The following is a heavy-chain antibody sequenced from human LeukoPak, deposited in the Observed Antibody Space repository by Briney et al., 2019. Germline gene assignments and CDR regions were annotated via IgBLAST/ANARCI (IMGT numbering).Heavy chain of an antibody. J-gene: IGHJ5*02. Sequence: KPSETLSLTCTASGGSIRGLWCSWIRQPPGKGLEWIGNIYTSGITTYNPSLKSRVTISIDTSKSQFSLTLNSVTATDTAVYYCAIQAHDGTDNWLDPWGPGALVTVSS. CDR2: IYTSGIT. CDR1: GGSIRGLW. CDR3: AIQAHDGTDNWLDP. V-gene: IGHV4-4*09. D-gene: IGHD1-7*01.